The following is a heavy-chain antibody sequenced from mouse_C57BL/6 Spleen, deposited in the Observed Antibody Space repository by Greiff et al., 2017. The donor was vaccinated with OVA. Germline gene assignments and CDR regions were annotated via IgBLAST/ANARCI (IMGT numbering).Heavy chain of an antibody. J-gene: IGHJ1*03. CDR1: GYTFTSYW. D-gene: IGHD1-1*01. Sequence: VQLQQPGAELVKPGASVKLSCKASGYTFTSYWMHWVKQRPGQGLEWIGMIHPNSGSTNYNEKFKSKATLTVDKSSSTAYMQLSSLTSEDSAVYYCARGGIYYGSSYWYFDVWGTGTTVTVSS. V-gene: IGHV1-64*01. CDR3: ARGGIYYGSSYWYFDV. CDR2: IHPNSGST.